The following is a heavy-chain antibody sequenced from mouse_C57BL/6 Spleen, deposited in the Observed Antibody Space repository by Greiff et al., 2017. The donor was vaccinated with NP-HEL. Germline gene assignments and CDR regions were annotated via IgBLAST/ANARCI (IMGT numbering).Heavy chain of an antibody. Sequence: VQLQQPGAELVRPGTSVKLSCKASGYTFTSYWMHWVKQRPGQGLEWIGVIDPSDSYTNYNQKFKGKATLTVDTSSSTAYMQLSSLTSEDSAVYYCARRGKIVTVDDWGQGTTLTVSS. D-gene: IGHD2-5*01. V-gene: IGHV1-59*01. CDR1: GYTFTSYW. J-gene: IGHJ2*01. CDR3: ARRGKIVTVDD. CDR2: IDPSDSYT.